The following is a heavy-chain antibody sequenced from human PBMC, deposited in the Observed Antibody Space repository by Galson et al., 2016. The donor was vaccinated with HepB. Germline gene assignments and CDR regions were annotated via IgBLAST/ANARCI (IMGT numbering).Heavy chain of an antibody. J-gene: IGHJ4*02. D-gene: IGHD3-10*01. V-gene: IGHV3-30-3*01. Sequence: SLRLSCAASGFTFSRYWMAWVRQAPGKGLEWVAVASYDGSNNYYPDSVKDRFTVSRDNSKNTLYLQMNSLRAEDTAVYYCARVDGFGEPLYFDYWGQGTLVTVSS. CDR3: ARVDGFGEPLYFDY. CDR2: ASYDGSNN. CDR1: GFTFSRYW.